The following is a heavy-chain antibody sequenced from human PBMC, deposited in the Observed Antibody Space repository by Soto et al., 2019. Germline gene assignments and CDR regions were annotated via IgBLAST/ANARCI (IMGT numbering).Heavy chain of an antibody. CDR1: GFTFSSYW. V-gene: IGHV3-7*03. CDR2: IKQDGSEK. D-gene: IGHD3-3*01. CDR3: ARVRRYYDFWSGYLDY. Sequence: GGSLRLSCAASGFTFSSYWMSWVRQAPGKGLEWVANIKQDGSEKYYVDSVKGRFTISRDNAKNSLYLQMNSLRAEDTAVYYCARVRRYYDFWSGYLDYWGQGTLVTFSS. J-gene: IGHJ4*02.